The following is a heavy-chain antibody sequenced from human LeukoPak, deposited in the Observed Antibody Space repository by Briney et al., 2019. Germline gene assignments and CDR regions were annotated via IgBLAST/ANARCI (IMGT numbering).Heavy chain of an antibody. CDR2: INHSGST. CDR1: GGSFSGYY. D-gene: IGHD3-22*01. V-gene: IGHV4-34*01. J-gene: IGHJ4*02. Sequence: PSETLSLTCAVYGGSFSGYYWSWIRQPPGKGLEWIGEINHSGSTNYNPSLKSRVTISVDTSKNQFSLKLSSVTAADTAVYYCARRNHQYYYDSSGYLNWGQGTLVTVSS. CDR3: ARRNHQYYYDSSGYLN.